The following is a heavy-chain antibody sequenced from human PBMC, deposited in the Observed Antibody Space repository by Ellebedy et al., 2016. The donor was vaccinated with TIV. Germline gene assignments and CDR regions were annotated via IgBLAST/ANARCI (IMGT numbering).Heavy chain of an antibody. J-gene: IGHJ6*02. V-gene: IGHV4-4*02. CDR2: IYHSGST. D-gene: IGHD1-7*01. Sequence: SETLSLXXAVSGGSISSSNWWSWVRQPPGKGLEWIGEIYHSGSTHYNPSLKSRVTISVDKSKNQFSLKLSSMTAADTAVYYCARAWGFKLNYFYYGMDVWGQGTTVTVSS. CDR3: ARAWGFKLNYFYYGMDV. CDR1: GGSISSSNW.